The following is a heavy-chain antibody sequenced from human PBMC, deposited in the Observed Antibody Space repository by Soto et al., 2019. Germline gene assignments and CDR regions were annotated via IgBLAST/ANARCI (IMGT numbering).Heavy chain of an antibody. CDR2: IYPGDSDT. V-gene: IGHV5-51*01. J-gene: IGHJ4*02. CDR3: ARTLKGGSGSYYSKGFDY. D-gene: IGHD3-10*01. Sequence: LEWMGIIYPGDSDTRYSPSFQGQVTISADKSISTAYLQWSSLKASDTAMYYCARTLKGGSGSYYSKGFDYWGQGTLVTVSS.